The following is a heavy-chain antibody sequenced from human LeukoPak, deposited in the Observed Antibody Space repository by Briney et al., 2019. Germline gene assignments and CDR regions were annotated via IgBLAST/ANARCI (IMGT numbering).Heavy chain of an antibody. CDR2: KFSHDGST. Sequence: ASVKVSCKTSGYSFNSHHVHWVRQAPGQGLEWMGVKFSHDGSTSTAQKFQGRVTLTRDTSTSTAYMELSSLRSEDTAVYYCARSDGYNTDYWGQGTLVTVSS. D-gene: IGHD5-24*01. CDR3: ARSDGYNTDY. CDR1: GYSFNSHH. J-gene: IGHJ4*02. V-gene: IGHV1-46*02.